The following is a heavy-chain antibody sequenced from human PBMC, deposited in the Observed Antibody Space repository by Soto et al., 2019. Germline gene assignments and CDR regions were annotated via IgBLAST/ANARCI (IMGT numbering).Heavy chain of an antibody. V-gene: IGHV3-23*01. CDR1: GFTFSSYA. CDR2: VSAGGDMT. J-gene: IGHJ6*02. CDR3: ARGDRGGSGSPASYYYSCLDV. Sequence: PGRSLRLSCAASGFTFSSYAMSWVRQAPGKGLEWVSSVSAGGDMTYYSDSVKGRFTISRDNSNNALFLQMNSLRIEDTALYYCARGDRGGSGSPASYYYSCLDVWGQGTTVTVSS. D-gene: IGHD3-10*01.